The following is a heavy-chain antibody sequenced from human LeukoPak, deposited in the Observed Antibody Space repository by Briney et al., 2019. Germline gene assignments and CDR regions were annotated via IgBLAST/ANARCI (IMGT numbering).Heavy chain of an antibody. CDR1: GFTFSNYA. CDR2: ISVSGGST. Sequence: GGSLRLSCSASGFTFSNYAMTWVRQAPGKGLEWVSSISVSGGSTYYAVSVKGRFTISRDNSKNTLYLQVNSLTAEHTDIYHCATGLSSQLQSYHGMDIWGHGTTVTVSS. D-gene: IGHD2/OR15-2a*01. CDR3: ATGLSSQLQSYHGMDI. V-gene: IGHV3-23*01. J-gene: IGHJ6*02.